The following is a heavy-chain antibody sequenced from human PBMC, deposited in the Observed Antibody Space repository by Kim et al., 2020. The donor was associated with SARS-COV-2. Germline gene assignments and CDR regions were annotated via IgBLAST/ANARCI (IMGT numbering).Heavy chain of an antibody. CDR2: INHSGST. CDR1: GGSFSGYY. V-gene: IGHV4-34*01. CDR3: ARGARWLGLGAFDY. D-gene: IGHD6-19*01. J-gene: IGHJ4*02. Sequence: SETLSLTCAVYGGSFSGYYWSWIRQPPGKGLEWIGEINHSGSTNYNPSLKSRVTISVDTSKNQFSLKLSSVTAADTAVYYCARGARWLGLGAFDYWGQGT.